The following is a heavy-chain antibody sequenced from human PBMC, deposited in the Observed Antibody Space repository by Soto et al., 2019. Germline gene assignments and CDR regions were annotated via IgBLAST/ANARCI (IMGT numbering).Heavy chain of an antibody. J-gene: IGHJ6*02. V-gene: IGHV3-48*02. CDR1: GFSFSSYS. Sequence: GGSLRLSCAASGFSFSSYSMNWVRQAPGKGLEGVSFISGRGTTMYYADSVKGRSTVSRDNARNSLDLQMNSLRDEDTAVYYCARLGYCRGPSCSHYFYYYGMDVWGQGTTVTVSS. CDR2: ISGRGTTM. D-gene: IGHD2-15*01. CDR3: ARLGYCRGPSCSHYFYYYGMDV.